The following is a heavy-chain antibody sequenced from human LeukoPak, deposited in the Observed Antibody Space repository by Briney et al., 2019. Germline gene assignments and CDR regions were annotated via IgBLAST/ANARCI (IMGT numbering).Heavy chain of an antibody. V-gene: IGHV3-23*01. D-gene: IGHD3-9*01. CDR2: ISGSGGST. Sequence: PGGSLRLSCAASGFTFSSYAMSWVRQARGKGLGWVSAISGSGGSTYYADCVKGRFTISRDNAKTSLYLQMNSLRAEDTAVYYCARVDILTGYYPRRYYYYYMDVWGKGTTVTISS. CDR1: GFTFSSYA. J-gene: IGHJ6*03. CDR3: ARVDILTGYYPRRYYYYYMDV.